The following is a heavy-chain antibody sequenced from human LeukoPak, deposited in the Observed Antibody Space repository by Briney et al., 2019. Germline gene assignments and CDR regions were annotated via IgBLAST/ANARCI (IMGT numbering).Heavy chain of an antibody. Sequence: GASVKVSCKASGYTFTNYGITWLRQAPGQGLEYLGWINTNSGNTYYAQKLQDRVTMTTDTSTSTAYMELRSLRSDDTAVYYCARKIVGVYSYDYWGQGTLVTVSS. CDR2: INTNSGNT. CDR1: GYTFTNYG. CDR3: ARKIVGVYSYDY. D-gene: IGHD1-26*01. V-gene: IGHV1-18*01. J-gene: IGHJ4*02.